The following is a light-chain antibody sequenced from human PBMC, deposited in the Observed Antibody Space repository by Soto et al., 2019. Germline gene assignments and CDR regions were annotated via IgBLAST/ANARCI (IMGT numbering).Light chain of an antibody. CDR3: QSYDSSLRGWV. V-gene: IGLV1-40*01. Sequence: QSVLTQPPSVSGAPGQRVTISCTGSSSNIGAGYDVHWYQQLPGTAPKLLIYGNSNRPSGVPDRFSGSKSGTSASLAITGRQAEDEADYYCQSYDSSLRGWVFGGGTNLPAL. J-gene: IGLJ3*02. CDR1: SSNIGAGYD. CDR2: GNS.